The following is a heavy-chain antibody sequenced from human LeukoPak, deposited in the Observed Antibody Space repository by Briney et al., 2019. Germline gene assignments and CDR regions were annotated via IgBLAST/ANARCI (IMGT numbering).Heavy chain of an antibody. V-gene: IGHV4-59*12. J-gene: IGHJ6*03. Sequence: PSETLSLTCTVSGGSISSYYWSWIRLPPGKGLEWIGYVYYSGSTKYNPSLKSRVTMSVDTSKNQFSLKLSSVTAADTAVYYCAREPSEAPYYYYYMDVWGKGTTVTISS. CDR1: GGSISSYY. CDR2: VYYSGST. CDR3: AREPSEAPYYYYYMDV.